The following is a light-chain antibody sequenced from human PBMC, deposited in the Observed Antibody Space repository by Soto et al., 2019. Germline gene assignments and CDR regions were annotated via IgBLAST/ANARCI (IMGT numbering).Light chain of an antibody. CDR1: SSDVGSYNL. CDR3: CSYAGSSTWV. V-gene: IGLV2-23*01. Sequence: QSALTQPASVSGSPGQSITISCTGTSSDVGSYNLVAWYQQHPGKAPKLMIYEGSKRPSGVFNRFSGSKSGNTASLTISGLQADDEADYYCCSYAGSSTWVFGGGTKLTVL. CDR2: EGS. J-gene: IGLJ3*02.